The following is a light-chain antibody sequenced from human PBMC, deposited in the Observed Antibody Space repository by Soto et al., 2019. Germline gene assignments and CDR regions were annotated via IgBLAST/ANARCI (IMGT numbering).Light chain of an antibody. CDR3: SSYTSSSTLRGV. V-gene: IGLV2-14*01. J-gene: IGLJ1*01. CDR1: SSDVGGYNY. Sequence: QSALTQPASLSGSPGQSITISCTGTSSDVGGYNYVSWYQQHPGRAPKLMIYDVSNRPSGISNRFSGSKSGNTASLTISGLQAEDEADYYCSSYTSSSTLRGVFGTGTKVTVL. CDR2: DVS.